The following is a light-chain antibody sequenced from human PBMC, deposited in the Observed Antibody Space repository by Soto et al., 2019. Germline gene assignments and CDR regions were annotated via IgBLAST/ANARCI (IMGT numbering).Light chain of an antibody. CDR3: QQYHHWPWT. J-gene: IGKJ1*01. Sequence: ERVMTQSPVTLSVSPGERATLSCRASRTVSTNLAWYQQRPGQPPRLLIYGASTRATGIPARFSGSGSGTEFTLTISSLQSEDFAIYYCQQYHHWPWTFGQGTTVEIK. CDR1: RTVSTN. V-gene: IGKV3-15*01. CDR2: GAS.